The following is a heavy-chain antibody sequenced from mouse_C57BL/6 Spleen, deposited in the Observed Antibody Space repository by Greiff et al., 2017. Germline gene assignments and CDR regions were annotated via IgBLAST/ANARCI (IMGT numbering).Heavy chain of an antibody. V-gene: IGHV1-64*01. CDR2: IHPNSGGT. Sequence: QVQLQQPGAELVRPGSSVKLSCKASGYTFTSYWMDWVKQRPGQGLEWIGMIHPNSGGTNYNEKFKSKATLTVDKSSSTAYMQLSRLTSADSAVXDCARPPRPIVSGEGLDVWGTGTTVTGSS. CDR1: GYTFTSYW. J-gene: IGHJ1*03. CDR3: ARPPRPIVSGEGLDV. D-gene: IGHD6-5*01.